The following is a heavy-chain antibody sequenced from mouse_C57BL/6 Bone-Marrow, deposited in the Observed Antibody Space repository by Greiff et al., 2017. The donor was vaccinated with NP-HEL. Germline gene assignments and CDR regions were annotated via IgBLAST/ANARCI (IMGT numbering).Heavy chain of an antibody. V-gene: IGHV10-1*01. Sequence: EVKLMESGGGLVQPKGSLKLSCAASGFSFNTYAMNWVRQAPGKGLEWVARIRSKSNNYATYYADSVKDRFTISRDDSESMLYLQMNNLKTEDTAMYYCVNGYSVAYWGQGTLVTVSA. D-gene: IGHD2-3*01. J-gene: IGHJ3*01. CDR3: VNGYSVAY. CDR1: GFSFNTYA. CDR2: IRSKSNNYAT.